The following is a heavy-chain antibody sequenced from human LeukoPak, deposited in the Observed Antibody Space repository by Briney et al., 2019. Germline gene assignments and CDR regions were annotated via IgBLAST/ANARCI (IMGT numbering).Heavy chain of an antibody. CDR1: GFTVSSNY. D-gene: IGHD3-10*01. V-gene: IGHV3-66*01. CDR2: IYSGGST. Sequence: GGSLRLSCAASGFTVSSNYMSWVHQAPGKGLEWVSVIYSGGSTYYADSVKGRFTISRDNSKNTLYLQMNSLRAEDTAVYYCARDRGGYYGSGSYGTDYWGQGTLVTVSS. J-gene: IGHJ4*02. CDR3: ARDRGGYYGSGSYGTDY.